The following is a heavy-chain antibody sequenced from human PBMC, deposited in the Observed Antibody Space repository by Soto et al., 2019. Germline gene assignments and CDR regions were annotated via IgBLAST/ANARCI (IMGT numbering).Heavy chain of an antibody. J-gene: IGHJ6*01. CDR3: AKAIYGDYSYYYYGMDV. D-gene: IGHD4-17*01. CDR1: GFTFSSYG. V-gene: IGHV3-30*18. CDR2: ISYDGSNK. Sequence: QVQLVESGGGVVQPGRSLRLSCAASGFTFSSYGMHWVRQAPGKGLEWVAVISYDGSNKYYADSVKGRFTISRDNSKNTLYLQMNSLRAEDTAVYYCAKAIYGDYSYYYYGMDVW.